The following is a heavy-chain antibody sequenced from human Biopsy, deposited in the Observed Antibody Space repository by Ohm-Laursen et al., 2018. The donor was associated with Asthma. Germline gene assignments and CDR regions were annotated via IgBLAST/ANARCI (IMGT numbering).Heavy chain of an antibody. CDR2: IYYTGTT. J-gene: IGHJ4*02. V-gene: IGHV4-59*01. CDR1: GGSISGFY. D-gene: IGHD3-3*01. Sequence: TLSLTCTVSGGSISGFYWSWIRQPPGKGLEWIGYIYYTGTTNYNPSLKSRVSISVDTSKNQFSLKLTSVTAADTAVYYCARDFGGWYYFDNWGQESLVTVSS. CDR3: ARDFGGWYYFDN.